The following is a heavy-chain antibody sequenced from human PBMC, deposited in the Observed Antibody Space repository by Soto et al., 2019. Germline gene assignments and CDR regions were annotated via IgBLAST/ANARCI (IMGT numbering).Heavy chain of an antibody. J-gene: IGHJ4*02. CDR1: GFTCSMYW. V-gene: IGHV3-74*01. CDR3: TRGPRSTSTGTGAF. Sequence: HPGGSLRLSCAASGFTCSMYWMHWVRQVPGKGPEWVSRINDDGISTNYADSVKGRFTISRDNAKNTLYLQMNALRVEDTAVYYCTRGPRSTSTGTGAFWGQGTLVTVSS. CDR2: INDDGIST. D-gene: IGHD1-1*01.